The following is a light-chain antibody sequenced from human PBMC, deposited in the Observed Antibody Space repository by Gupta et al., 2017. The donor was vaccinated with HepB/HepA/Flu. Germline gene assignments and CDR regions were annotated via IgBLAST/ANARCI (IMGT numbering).Light chain of an antibody. Sequence: SSELTQDPAVSVALGQTVRITCQGDSLRDYHAAWYQQKPGEAPLLVIFGKTNRPSTIPARFSGSSSGVTASLTITGAQADDEADYYCSSRDSSGNHVLFGGGTKVTVL. CDR3: SSRDSSGNHVL. V-gene: IGLV3-19*01. CDR1: SLRDYH. J-gene: IGLJ2*01. CDR2: GKT.